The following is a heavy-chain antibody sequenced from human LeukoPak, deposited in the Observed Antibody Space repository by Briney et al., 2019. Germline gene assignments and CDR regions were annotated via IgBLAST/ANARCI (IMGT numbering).Heavy chain of an antibody. CDR2: IYRSGSI. CDR3: AADFYTSYHLGY. V-gene: IGHV3-66*01. J-gene: IGHJ4*02. D-gene: IGHD3-16*01. CDR1: GFTVIVNY. Sequence: GGSLRLSCAVSGFTVIVNYMSWVRQAPGKGLEWVSIIYRSGSISYADSVKGRFIISRDSSTNTLSLQMTSLRAEDTAVYYCAADFYTSYHLGYWGQGTLVTVSS.